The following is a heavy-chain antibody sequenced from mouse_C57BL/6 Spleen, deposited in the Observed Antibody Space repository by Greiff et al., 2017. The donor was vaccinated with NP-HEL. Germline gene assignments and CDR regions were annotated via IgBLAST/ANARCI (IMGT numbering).Heavy chain of an antibody. CDR1: GYSITSGYY. Sequence: EVKLLESGPGLVKPSQSLSLTCSVTGYSITSGYYWNWIRQFPGNKLEWMGYISYDGSNNYNPSLKNRISITRDTSKNQFFLKLNSVTTEDTATYYCARGVPDGYGYAMDYWGQGTSVTVSS. CDR2: ISYDGSN. D-gene: IGHD2-3*01. V-gene: IGHV3-6*01. J-gene: IGHJ4*01. CDR3: ARGVPDGYGYAMDY.